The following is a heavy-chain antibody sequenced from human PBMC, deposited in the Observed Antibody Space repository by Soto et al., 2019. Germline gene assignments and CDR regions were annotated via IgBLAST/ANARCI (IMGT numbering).Heavy chain of an antibody. J-gene: IGHJ4*02. CDR1: GFSLSTIGMC. CDR3: ARSTYYYDSSGYTTFDY. Sequence: GSGPTLVNPTQTLTLTCTFSGFSLSTIGMCVSWIRQPPGKALEWLALIDWDDDKYYSTSLKTRLTISKDTSKNQVVLTMTNMDPVDTATYYCARSTYYYDSSGYTTFDYWGQGTLVTVSS. CDR2: IDWDDDK. V-gene: IGHV2-70*01. D-gene: IGHD3-22*01.